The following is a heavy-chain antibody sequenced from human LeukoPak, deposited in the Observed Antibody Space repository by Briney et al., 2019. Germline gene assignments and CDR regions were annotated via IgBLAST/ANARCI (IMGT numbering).Heavy chain of an antibody. J-gene: IGHJ6*02. D-gene: IGHD3-10*01. CDR1: GFTFSSYA. CDR3: ARDRRENYDSGIVIYGMDV. V-gene: IGHV3-23*01. CDR2: ISGSGGST. Sequence: GGSLRLSCAASGFTFSSYAMSWVRQAPGKGLEWVSAISGSGGSTYYADSVKGRFTISRDNSKNTLYLQMSRLRAEDTAVYYCARDRRENYDSGIVIYGMDVWGQGTTVTVSS.